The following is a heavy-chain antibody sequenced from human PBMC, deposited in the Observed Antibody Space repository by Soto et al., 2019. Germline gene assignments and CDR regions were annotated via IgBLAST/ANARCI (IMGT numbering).Heavy chain of an antibody. D-gene: IGHD6-19*01. J-gene: IGHJ4*02. CDR1: GGSISSSSYY. Sequence: QLQLQESGPGLVKPSETLSLTCTVSGGSISSSSYYWGWIRQPPGKGLEWIGSISYSGSTYYNPYXTXRXXISVDTSNDQFSLMSSVVTDADTAVDDFWRHVGHVVGSVDYSGQGTLVTV. CDR3: WRHVGHVVGSVDY. V-gene: IGHV4-39*01. CDR2: ISYSGST.